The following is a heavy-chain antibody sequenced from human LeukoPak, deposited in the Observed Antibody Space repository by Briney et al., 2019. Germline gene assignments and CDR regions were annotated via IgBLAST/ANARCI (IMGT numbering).Heavy chain of an antibody. CDR1: GGSISSGGYS. CDR2: IYHSGST. J-gene: IGHJ4*02. CDR3: ASSYGDPYFDH. Sequence: SETLSLTCAVSGGSISSGGYSWSWIRQPPGKGLEWIGYIYHSGSTYYNPSLKSRVTISVDTSKNQFSLKLSSVTAADTAVYYCASSYGDPYFDHWGQGTLVTVSS. V-gene: IGHV4-30-2*05. D-gene: IGHD4-17*01.